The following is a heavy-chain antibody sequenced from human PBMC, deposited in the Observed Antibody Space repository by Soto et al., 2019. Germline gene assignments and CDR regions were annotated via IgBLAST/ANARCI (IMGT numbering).Heavy chain of an antibody. CDR1: GGSISSSSYY. D-gene: IGHD2-15*01. V-gene: IGHV4-39*01. CDR2: TYYTGTT. Sequence: QLQLQESGPGLVKPSETLSLTCTVSGGSISSSSYYWGWIRQPPGKGLEWIGSTYYTGTTYYKPSLKSRVTISVDTSKTQFSLKLSSVTAADTAVYYCARGNCSGGSCSLHYFDYWGQGTLVTVSS. CDR3: ARGNCSGGSCSLHYFDY. J-gene: IGHJ4*02.